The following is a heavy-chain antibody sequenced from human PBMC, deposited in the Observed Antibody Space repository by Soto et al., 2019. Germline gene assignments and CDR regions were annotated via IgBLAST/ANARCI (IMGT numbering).Heavy chain of an antibody. Sequence: GGSLSLSCAASGFTFSSSTMSWVRQPPGKGLEWVSAISSSSSYIYYADSLKGRFTISRDNAKNSLYLQMHNLRAEDTALYYCARDLGEVSAFWGQGNLVTVSS. CDR2: ISSSSSYI. J-gene: IGHJ4*02. D-gene: IGHD3-10*01. CDR3: ARDLGEVSAF. CDR1: GFTFSSST. V-gene: IGHV3-21*06.